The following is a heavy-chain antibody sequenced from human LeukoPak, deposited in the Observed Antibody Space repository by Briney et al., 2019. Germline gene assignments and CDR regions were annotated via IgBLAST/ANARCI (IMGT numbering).Heavy chain of an antibody. CDR1: GGSFSGYY. J-gene: IGHJ4*02. V-gene: IGHV4-34*01. Sequence: SETLSLTCAVYGGSFSGYYWSWIRQPPGKGLDWIGEINHSGSTNYNPSLKSRVTISVDTSKNQFSLKLSSVTAADTAVYYCARGLNWGQGTLVTVSS. CDR2: INHSGST. CDR3: ARGLN.